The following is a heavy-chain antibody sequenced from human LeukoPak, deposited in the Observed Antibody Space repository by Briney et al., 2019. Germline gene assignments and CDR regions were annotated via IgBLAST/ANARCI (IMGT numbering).Heavy chain of an antibody. CDR1: GFTFSSYW. D-gene: IGHD3-22*01. J-gene: IGHJ5*02. CDR2: ITQDGSEK. Sequence: GGSLRLSCAASGFTFSSYWMSWVRQAPGEGLEWVSNITQDGSEKYSVDSVKGRFTISRDNAKNSLYLQMNSLRAEDTAVYYCARDRGYYDSSGYYINWFDPWGQGTLVTVSS. V-gene: IGHV3-7*01. CDR3: ARDRGYYDSSGYYINWFDP.